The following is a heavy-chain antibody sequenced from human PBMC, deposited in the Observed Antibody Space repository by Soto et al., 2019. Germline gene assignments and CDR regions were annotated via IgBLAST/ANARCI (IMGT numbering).Heavy chain of an antibody. J-gene: IGHJ5*02. CDR2: IYYSGST. CDR3: ATSNWFDP. Sequence: QLQLQESGPGLVKPSETLSLTCTVSGGSISSRGYYWGWIRQPPGKGLEWIGTIYYSGSTYYNPSLKSRVTISVHTSTNQFSLKLSSVTAADTAVYSFATSNWFDPWGQGTLVTVSS. CDR1: GGSISSRGYY. V-gene: IGHV4-39*01.